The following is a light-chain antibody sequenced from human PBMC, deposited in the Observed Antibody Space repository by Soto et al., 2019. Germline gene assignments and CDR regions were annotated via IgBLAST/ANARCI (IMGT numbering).Light chain of an antibody. CDR3: QQYLNSPRT. V-gene: IGKV3-20*01. CDR1: QRVASD. Sequence: VLTQSPGTLSLSPGEGATLSCRASQRVASDLAWYLQKPGQPPRLLIYDASIRATGIPDRISGSGSERDFTLTISRLEPENAAGDYCQQYLNSPRTFGQGTKLEIK. J-gene: IGKJ1*01. CDR2: DAS.